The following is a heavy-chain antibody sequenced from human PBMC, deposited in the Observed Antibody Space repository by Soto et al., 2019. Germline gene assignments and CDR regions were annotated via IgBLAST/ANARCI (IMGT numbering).Heavy chain of an antibody. V-gene: IGHV3-48*01. Sequence: EVQLVESGGGLVQPGGSLRLSCAASGFTFSSYSMNWVRQAPGKGLEWVSYISSSSSTIYYADSVKGRFTISRDNTKNSLYLQMNRQRVEVTAVYYCARDLNYGLFDYWGQGTLVTVSS. CDR3: ARDLNYGLFDY. D-gene: IGHD4-17*01. J-gene: IGHJ4*02. CDR1: GFTFSSYS. CDR2: ISSSSSTI.